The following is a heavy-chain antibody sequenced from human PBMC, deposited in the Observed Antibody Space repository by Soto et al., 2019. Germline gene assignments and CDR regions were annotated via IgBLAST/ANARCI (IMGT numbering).Heavy chain of an antibody. CDR3: ARRLQWQLRPLDS. CDR1: GFTFSDYY. V-gene: IGHV3-11*01. D-gene: IGHD6-19*01. CDR2: INTLSSAI. J-gene: IGHJ4*02. Sequence: RRLSCAGSGFTFSDYYITWIRRAPGKGLEWVSYINTLSSAIYYADSVKGRFTISRDNAKNSVYLQMNSLRAEDTAVYYCARRLQWQLRPLDSWGRGTLVTVSS.